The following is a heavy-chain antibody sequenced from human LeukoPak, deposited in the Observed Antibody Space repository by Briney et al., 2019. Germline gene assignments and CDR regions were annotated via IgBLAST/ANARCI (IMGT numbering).Heavy chain of an antibody. V-gene: IGHV3-21*01. D-gene: IGHD6-13*01. J-gene: IGHJ4*02. Sequence: GGSLRLSCAASGFTFSSYAMSWVRQAPGKGLEWVSSISSSSSYIFYADSVKGRFTISRDNAKKSLYLQMNSLRAEDTAVYYCASVDGSWYYFDYWGQGTLVTVSS. CDR3: ASVDGSWYYFDY. CDR1: GFTFSSYA. CDR2: ISSSSSYI.